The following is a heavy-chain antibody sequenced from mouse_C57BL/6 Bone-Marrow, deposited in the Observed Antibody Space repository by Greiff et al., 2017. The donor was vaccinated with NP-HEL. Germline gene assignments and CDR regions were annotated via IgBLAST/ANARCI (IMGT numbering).Heavy chain of an antibody. D-gene: IGHD1-1*01. CDR2: IYPGSGST. J-gene: IGHJ1*03. CDR3: ARSYCGSSYRYFDV. CDR1: GYTFTSYW. Sequence: VQLQQPGAELVKPGASVKMSCKASGYTFTSYWITWVKQRPGQGLEWIGDIYPGSGSTNYNEKFKSKATLTVDTSSSTAYMQLSSLTSEDSAVYYCARSYCGSSYRYFDVWGTGTTVTVSS. V-gene: IGHV1-55*01.